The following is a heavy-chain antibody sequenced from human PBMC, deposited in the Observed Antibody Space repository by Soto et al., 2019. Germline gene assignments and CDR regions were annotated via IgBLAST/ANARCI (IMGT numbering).Heavy chain of an antibody. Sequence: EVQLLESGGGLVQPGGSLRLSCGVSGFTFNDFEMNWVRQAPGKGLEWLAYIDGSGTTKKYADSVRGRFTISRDNPNNSLFLPMSSLSAADTAIYSCARGFGRFNYWGQGTLVSVSS. CDR3: ARGFGRFNY. CDR2: IDGSGTTK. V-gene: IGHV3-48*03. D-gene: IGHD3-10*01. J-gene: IGHJ4*02. CDR1: GFTFNDFE.